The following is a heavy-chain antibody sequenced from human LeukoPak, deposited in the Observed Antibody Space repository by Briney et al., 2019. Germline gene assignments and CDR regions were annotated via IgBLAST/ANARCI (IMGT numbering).Heavy chain of an antibody. J-gene: IGHJ4*02. CDR2: TWNDGSNK. CDR1: GFTFSSFS. CDR3: AKDLPRFPMTTVTLFDY. Sequence: PGGSLRLSCAASGFTFSSFSMHWVRQAPGKGLEWVALTWNDGSNKYYADSVKGRFTISRDNSKNTLYLQMNSLRAEDTAVYYCAKDLPRFPMTTVTLFDYWGQGTLVTVSS. V-gene: IGHV3-33*06. D-gene: IGHD4-17*01.